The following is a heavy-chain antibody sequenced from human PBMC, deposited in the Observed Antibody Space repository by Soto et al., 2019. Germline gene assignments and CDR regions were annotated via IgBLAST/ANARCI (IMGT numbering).Heavy chain of an antibody. CDR2: TYYRSKWYN. CDR1: GDSVSSNSAA. Sequence: SQTLSLTCDISGDSVSSNSAAWNWIRQSPSRDLEWLGRTYYRSKWYNDYAVSVKSRITINPDTSKNQFSLQLNSVTPEDTAVYYCARDYYEISVLEYWLDPCDQGTLVTVSS. CDR3: ARDYYEISVLEYWLDP. V-gene: IGHV6-1*01. J-gene: IGHJ5*02. D-gene: IGHD3-22*01.